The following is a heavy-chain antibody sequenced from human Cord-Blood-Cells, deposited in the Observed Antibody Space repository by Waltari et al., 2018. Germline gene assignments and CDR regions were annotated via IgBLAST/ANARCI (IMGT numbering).Heavy chain of an antibody. D-gene: IGHD3-3*01. V-gene: IGHV4-39*01. CDR1: VGSISSSSYY. Sequence: QLQLQESGPGLVKPSETLSLTCTVSVGSISSSSYYWGRIRQPPGKGLEWIGSISYSGSTDYNASLKSRVTISVDTSKSQFALKLSSVTAADTAVYDCASGFYDFWSGYYPEFDYWGQGTLVTVSS. J-gene: IGHJ4*02. CDR2: ISYSGST. CDR3: ASGFYDFWSGYYPEFDY.